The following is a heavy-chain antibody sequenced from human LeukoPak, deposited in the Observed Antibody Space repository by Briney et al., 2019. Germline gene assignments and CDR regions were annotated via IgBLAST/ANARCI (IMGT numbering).Heavy chain of an antibody. J-gene: IGHJ4*02. CDR2: VSGSGGNT. V-gene: IGHV3-23*01. Sequence: GGSLRLSCAASGFTFSSYAMSWVRQAPGKGLEWVSGVSGSGGNTYYADSVKGRFAVSRDNAKNTLYLQMESLRVEDTAIYYCATDWAWGGFDHWGQGALVTVSS. D-gene: IGHD3-16*01. CDR1: GFTFSSYA. CDR3: ATDWAWGGFDH.